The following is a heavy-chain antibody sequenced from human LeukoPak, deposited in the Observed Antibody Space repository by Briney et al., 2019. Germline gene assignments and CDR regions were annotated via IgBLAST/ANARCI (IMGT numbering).Heavy chain of an antibody. J-gene: IGHJ4*02. CDR3: ARAPFDRSSGY. CDR1: GFTVSSNY. D-gene: IGHD3-9*01. Sequence: GGSLRLSCAASGFTVSSNYMSWVRQAPGKGLEWVSVIYSGGSTYYADSVKGRFTISRDNSKNTLYLQMNSLRAEDTAVYYCARAPFDRSSGYWGQGTLVTVSS. CDR2: IYSGGST. V-gene: IGHV3-66*02.